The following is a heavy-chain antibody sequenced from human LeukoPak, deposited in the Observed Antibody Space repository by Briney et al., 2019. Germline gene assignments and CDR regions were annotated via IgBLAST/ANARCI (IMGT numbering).Heavy chain of an antibody. CDR3: ATSALEHSDAFDI. J-gene: IGHJ3*02. V-gene: IGHV4-61*02. Sequence: SETLSLTCTVSGGSISSGSYYWSWIRQPAGKGLEWIGRIYTSGSTNYNPYLKSRVTISVDTSKNQFSLKLSSVTAADTAVYYCATSALEHSDAFDIWGQGTMVTVSS. CDR2: IYTSGST. CDR1: GGSISSGSYY. D-gene: IGHD2-15*01.